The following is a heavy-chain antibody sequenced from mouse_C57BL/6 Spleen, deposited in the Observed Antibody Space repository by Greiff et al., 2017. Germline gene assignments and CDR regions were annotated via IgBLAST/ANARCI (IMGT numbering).Heavy chain of an antibody. Sequence: EVKLVESGGGLVQSGRSLRLSCATSGFTFSDFYMEWVRQAPGKGLEWIAASRNKANDYTTEYSASVKGRFIVSRDTSQSILYLQMNALRAEDTAIYYCARDAGVTTVVAPMDYWGQGTSVTVSS. D-gene: IGHD1-1*01. CDR3: ARDAGVTTVVAPMDY. CDR1: GFTFSDFY. J-gene: IGHJ4*01. CDR2: SRNKANDYTT. V-gene: IGHV7-1*01.